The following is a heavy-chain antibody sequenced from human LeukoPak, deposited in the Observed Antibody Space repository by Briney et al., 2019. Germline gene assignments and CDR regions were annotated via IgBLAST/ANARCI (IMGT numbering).Heavy chain of an antibody. CDR1: GFTFSSYI. CDR2: ISSSSSTI. Sequence: GGSLRLSCAASGFTFSSYIMNWVRQAPGKGLDWVSYISSSSSTIYYADSVKGRFSISRDNSKNTLYLQMNSLRAEDMAIYYCAKDRYCSGGSCSGSADYWGQGTLVTVSS. CDR3: AKDRYCSGGSCSGSADY. D-gene: IGHD2-15*01. V-gene: IGHV3-48*01. J-gene: IGHJ4*02.